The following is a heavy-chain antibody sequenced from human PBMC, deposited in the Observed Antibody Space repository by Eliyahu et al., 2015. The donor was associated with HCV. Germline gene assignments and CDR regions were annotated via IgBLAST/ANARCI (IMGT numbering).Heavy chain of an antibody. V-gene: IGHV4-39*01. CDR3: ARYLQTIGS. D-gene: IGHD3-9*01. J-gene: IGHJ4*02. CDR1: GGSISSSSYY. Sequence: HLQLLESGPGLVKPSETLSLTCAVSGGSISSSSYYWAWIRQPPGKGLEWIGSIYYSGSTYYNPSLKSRVTISVDTSKNQFSLKLRSVTAADTAVYYCARYLQTIGSWGQGTLVTVST. CDR2: IYYSGST.